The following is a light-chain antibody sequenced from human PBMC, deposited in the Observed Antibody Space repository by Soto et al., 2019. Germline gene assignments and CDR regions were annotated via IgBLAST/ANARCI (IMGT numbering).Light chain of an antibody. CDR1: QSVSNNY. J-gene: IGKJ1*01. V-gene: IGKV3D-20*01. Sequence: EIVLTQSPATLSLSPGDRATLSCGASQSVSNNYLAWYQHKPGLAPRVLIYDASTRATGIPDRFSDSGSGTDFTLTISSLEPEDFAVYYCHQQCSSPWTFGQGTKVETK. CDR3: HQQCSSPWT. CDR2: DAS.